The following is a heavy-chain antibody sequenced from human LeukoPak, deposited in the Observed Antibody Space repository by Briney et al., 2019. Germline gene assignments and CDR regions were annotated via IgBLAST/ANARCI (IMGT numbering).Heavy chain of an antibody. CDR3: ARDEFRYGAASYDAFDM. J-gene: IGHJ3*02. V-gene: IGHV3-23*01. Sequence: GGSLRLSCAASGFTLGSYAVSWVRQAPGKGLEWVSFISGSDGSTYYADSVQGRFTISRDNSKNTLYLQVNSLRAEDTAVYYCARDEFRYGAASYDAFDMWGQGTMVTVSS. D-gene: IGHD4/OR15-4a*01. CDR2: ISGSDGST. CDR1: GFTLGSYA.